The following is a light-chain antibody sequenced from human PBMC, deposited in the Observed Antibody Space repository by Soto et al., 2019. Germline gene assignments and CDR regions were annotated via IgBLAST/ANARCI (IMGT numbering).Light chain of an antibody. Sequence: EVVMTQSPATVSVSPGERATLSCRASQSVSSNLAWYQQKPGQAPRLLIYGASTRATGTPARFSGSGSGTEFTLTISSLQSEDFAVYYCQQYNSWPPYTFGQGTKLAIK. CDR1: QSVSSN. V-gene: IGKV3-15*01. CDR3: QQYNSWPPYT. J-gene: IGKJ2*01. CDR2: GAS.